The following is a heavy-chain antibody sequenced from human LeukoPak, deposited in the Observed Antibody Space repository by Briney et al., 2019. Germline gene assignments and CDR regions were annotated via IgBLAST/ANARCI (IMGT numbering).Heavy chain of an antibody. J-gene: IGHJ4*02. D-gene: IGHD6-6*01. Sequence: SETLSLTCTVSGGSVSDGNYYWTWVRQPAGKGLEWIGRIYSSEDTKYNPSLKSRVTISLDTSKNQFALRLTSVTAADTAVYYCARVSNDAARSLGSWGQGTLVTVSS. V-gene: IGHV4-61*02. CDR2: IYSSEDT. CDR1: GGSVSDGNYY. CDR3: ARVSNDAARSLGS.